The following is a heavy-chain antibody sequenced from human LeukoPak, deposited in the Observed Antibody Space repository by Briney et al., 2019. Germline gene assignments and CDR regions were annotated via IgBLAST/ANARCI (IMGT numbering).Heavy chain of an antibody. CDR1: GYTFTSYG. CDR3: ARGGDSSDLNRFAY. J-gene: IGHJ4*02. V-gene: IGHV1-18*01. CDR2: ISTYNGNT. D-gene: IGHD3-22*01. Sequence: GASVKVSCKASGYTFTSYGISWVRQAPGQGLGWMGWISTYNGNTNYAQKLQGRVTMTRDTSTSTAYMELRSLRSDDTAVYYCARGGDSSDLNRFAYWGQGNLVTVSS.